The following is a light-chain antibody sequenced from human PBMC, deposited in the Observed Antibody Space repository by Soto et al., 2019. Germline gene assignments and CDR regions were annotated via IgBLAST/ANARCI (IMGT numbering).Light chain of an antibody. CDR1: QSVSSY. CDR3: QQRSNWPT. J-gene: IGKJ4*01. Sequence: EIVLTQSPATLSLSPGERATLSCRASQSVSSYLAWYQQKPGQAPRLLIYDASNRATGIPARFSGSGSGTDFTLNISSLEHEVFAVYYCQQRSNWPTFGGGTKVEIK. V-gene: IGKV3-11*01. CDR2: DAS.